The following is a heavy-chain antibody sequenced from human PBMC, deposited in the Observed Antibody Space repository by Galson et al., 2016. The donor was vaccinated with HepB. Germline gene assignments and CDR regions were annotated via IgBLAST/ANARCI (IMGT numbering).Heavy chain of an antibody. V-gene: IGHV1-18*01. CDR1: GYTFINYG. CDR2: ISTYNGNT. J-gene: IGHJ6*02. Sequence: SVKVSCKASGYTFINYGISWVRQAPGQGLEWMGWISTYNGNTKYAQKLRDRLTMTTDTPTSTAYMELRSLRYDDTAVYYCVRGGLGVWGQGTTVTVSS. D-gene: IGHD7-27*01. CDR3: VRGGLGV.